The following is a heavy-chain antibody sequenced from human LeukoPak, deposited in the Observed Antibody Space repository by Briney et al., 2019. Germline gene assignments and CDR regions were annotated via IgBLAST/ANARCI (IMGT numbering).Heavy chain of an antibody. CDR3: ARADILTGYYTDYWYFDL. D-gene: IGHD3-9*01. Sequence: SVKVSCKASGGTFSSYAISWVRQAPGQGLEWMGGIIPIFGTANYARKFQGRVTITADESTSTAYMELSSLRSEDTAVYYCARADILTGYYTDYWYFDLWGRGTLVTVSS. CDR2: IIPIFGTA. J-gene: IGHJ2*01. CDR1: GGTFSSYA. V-gene: IGHV1-69*13.